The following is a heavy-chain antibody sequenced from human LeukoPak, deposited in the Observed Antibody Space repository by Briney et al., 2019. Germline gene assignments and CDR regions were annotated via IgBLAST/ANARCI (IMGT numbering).Heavy chain of an antibody. Sequence: GGSLRLSCAASGFTFSSYAMSWVRQAPGKGLEWVSSISGSGVSTYYTDSVKGRFTISRDNSKNTLYLQMNSLRAEDTAVYYCAKLLDGAGTGSWGQGTLVTVSS. D-gene: IGHD3-10*01. V-gene: IGHV3-23*01. CDR1: GFTFSSYA. CDR3: AKLLDGAGTGS. CDR2: ISGSGVST. J-gene: IGHJ4*02.